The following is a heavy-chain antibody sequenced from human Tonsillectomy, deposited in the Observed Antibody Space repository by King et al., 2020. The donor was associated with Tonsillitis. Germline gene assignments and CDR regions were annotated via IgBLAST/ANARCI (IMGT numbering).Heavy chain of an antibody. Sequence: VQLVESGGVVVQPGGSLRLSCAASGFTFDDYTMHWVRQAPGKGLEWVSLISWDGGSTYYADSVKGRFTISRDNSKNSLYLQMNSLRTDDTALYYCAKDRGVRGSYYGSHFDYWGQGTLVTVSS. V-gene: IGHV3-43*01. D-gene: IGHD1-26*01. CDR2: ISWDGGST. CDR1: GFTFDDYT. CDR3: AKDRGVRGSYYGSHFDY. J-gene: IGHJ4*02.